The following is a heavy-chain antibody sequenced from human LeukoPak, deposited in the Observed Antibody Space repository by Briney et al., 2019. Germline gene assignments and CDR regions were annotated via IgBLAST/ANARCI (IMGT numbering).Heavy chain of an antibody. Sequence: ASVKVSCKASGGTFSSYAISWVRQAPGQGLEWVGGIIPILGTANYAQKFQGRVTITADESTSTAYMESSLRSEDTAVYYCARAPLSIAVAGYNAFDIWGQGTMVTVSS. CDR1: GGTFSSYA. V-gene: IGHV1-69*13. J-gene: IGHJ3*02. D-gene: IGHD6-19*01. CDR2: IIPILGTA. CDR3: ARAPLSIAVAGYNAFDI.